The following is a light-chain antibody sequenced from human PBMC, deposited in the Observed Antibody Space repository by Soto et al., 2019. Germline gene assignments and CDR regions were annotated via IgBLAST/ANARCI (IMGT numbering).Light chain of an antibody. CDR2: AAS. V-gene: IGKV1-12*01. Sequence: DIRITHSPSVVSASVGEIVTITCRASQDISSWLAWYQQKPGKAPKLLIYAASTLQSGVPSRFSGSGSGTDFTLTISCLQSEDFATYYCQQYYSYPRTFGQGTRLETK. CDR1: QDISSW. J-gene: IGKJ5*01. CDR3: QQYYSYPRT.